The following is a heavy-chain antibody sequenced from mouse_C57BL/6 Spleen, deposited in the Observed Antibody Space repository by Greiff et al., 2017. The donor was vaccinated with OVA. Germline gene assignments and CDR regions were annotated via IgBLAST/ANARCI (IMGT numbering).Heavy chain of an antibody. CDR2: IDPENGDT. CDR1: GFNIKDDY. V-gene: IGHV14-4*01. Sequence: VQLKESGAELVRPGASVKLSCTASGFNIKDDYMHWVKQRPEQGLEWIGWIDPENGDTEYASKFQGKATITADTSSNTAYLQLSSLTSEDTAVYYCTTGDYDVAYWGQGTLVTVSA. J-gene: IGHJ3*01. D-gene: IGHD2-4*01. CDR3: TTGDYDVAY.